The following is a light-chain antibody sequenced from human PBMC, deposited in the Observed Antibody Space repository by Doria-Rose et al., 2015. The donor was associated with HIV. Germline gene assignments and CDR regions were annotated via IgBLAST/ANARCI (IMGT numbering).Light chain of an antibody. V-gene: IGKV3-20*01. CDR2: DGS. J-gene: IGKJ1*01. Sequence: EIVMTQSPGTLSLSPGERATLSCRASQSFSSTYLAWYQQKPGQAPSLVIYDGSTRATGIPDRFSASVSGTDFTLTINRLEPEDFELYYCHQYGTSWTFGQGTKVEI. CDR1: QSFSSTY. CDR3: HQYGTSWT.